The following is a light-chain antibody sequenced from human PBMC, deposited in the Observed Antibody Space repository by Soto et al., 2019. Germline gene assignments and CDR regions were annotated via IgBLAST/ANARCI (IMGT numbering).Light chain of an antibody. Sequence: AIQMTQSPSSLSASVGDRVTITCRASQAIGTDLGWYHQKPGKAPNLLIYAASSLQTGVPSRFRGSGSGTDFTLTISSLQPEDFATYYCLQDYNYPFTFGPGTKVDIK. J-gene: IGKJ3*01. CDR2: AAS. CDR3: LQDYNYPFT. CDR1: QAIGTD. V-gene: IGKV1-6*01.